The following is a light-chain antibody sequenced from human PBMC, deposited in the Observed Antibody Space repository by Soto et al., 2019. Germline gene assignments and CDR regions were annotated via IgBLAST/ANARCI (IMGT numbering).Light chain of an antibody. CDR3: CSLQTSSTPNV. V-gene: IGLV2-14*03. J-gene: IGLJ1*01. CDR2: DVS. Sequence: QSALTQPASVSGSPGQSITISCTGTSSDIGGSNYVSWYQQYPGKTPKLLIFDVSDRPSGVSNRFSGSKSGNTASLTISGLQVEDEADYYCCSLQTSSTPNVFGTGTKLTVL. CDR1: SSDIGGSNY.